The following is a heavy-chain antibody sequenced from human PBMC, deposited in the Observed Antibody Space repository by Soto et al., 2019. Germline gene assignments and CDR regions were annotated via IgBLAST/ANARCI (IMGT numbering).Heavy chain of an antibody. CDR1: GFTFSSYG. D-gene: IGHD5-18*01. Sequence: GGSLRLSCAASGFTFSSYGMHWVRQAPGKGLEWVAVIWYDGSNKYYADSVKGRFTISRDNSKNTLYLQMNSLRAEDTAVYYCARDRHLGDTAIWFDPWGQGTLVTVSS. CDR3: ARDRHLGDTAIWFDP. CDR2: IWYDGSNK. V-gene: IGHV3-33*01. J-gene: IGHJ5*02.